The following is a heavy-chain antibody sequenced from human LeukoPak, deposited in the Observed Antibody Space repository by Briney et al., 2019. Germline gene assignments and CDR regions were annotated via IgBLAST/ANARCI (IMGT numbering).Heavy chain of an antibody. CDR3: ARSTGPSGPSDY. CDR1: GGSISSYY. CDR2: IYYSGST. J-gene: IGHJ4*02. V-gene: IGHV4-59*01. Sequence: SETLSLTCTVSGGSISSYYWSWIRQPPGKGLEWIGYIYYSGSTNYNPSLKSRVTISVDTSKNQFSLKLSSVTAADTAVYYCARSTGPSGPSDYWGQGTLVTVSS. D-gene: IGHD2-2*01.